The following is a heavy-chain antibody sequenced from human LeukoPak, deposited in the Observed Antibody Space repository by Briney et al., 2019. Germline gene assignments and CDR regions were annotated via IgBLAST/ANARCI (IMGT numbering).Heavy chain of an antibody. CDR1: GDSMSSGGYL. Sequence: SETLSLTCSVSGDSMSSGGYLWTWIRQNPGKGLKWIGYIFYNGGVYYIPALQSRLTISVDTSQKQFSLKMSSVTAADTAVYFCARLTCTGSSCSGGGAFDVWGQGTVVTVSS. J-gene: IGHJ3*01. CDR2: IFYNGGV. CDR3: ARLTCTGSSCSGGGAFDV. D-gene: IGHD2-2*01. V-gene: IGHV4-31*03.